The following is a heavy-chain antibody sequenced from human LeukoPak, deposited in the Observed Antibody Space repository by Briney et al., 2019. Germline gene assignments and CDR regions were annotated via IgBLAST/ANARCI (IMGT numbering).Heavy chain of an antibody. V-gene: IGHV1-2*02. Sequence: GASVKVSCKASGYTFTGYFMHWVRQAPGQGLEWMGWINPNSGGTNYAQKLQGRVTMTTDTSTSTAYMELRSLRSDDTAVYYCARDLRDYYYDSSGSLRYWGQGTLVTVSS. CDR2: INPNSGGT. D-gene: IGHD3-22*01. J-gene: IGHJ4*02. CDR1: GYTFTGYF. CDR3: ARDLRDYYYDSSGSLRY.